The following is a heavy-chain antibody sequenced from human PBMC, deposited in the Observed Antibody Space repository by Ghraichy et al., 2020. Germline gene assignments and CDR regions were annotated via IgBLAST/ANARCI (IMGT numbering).Heavy chain of an antibody. D-gene: IGHD4-17*01. J-gene: IGHJ6*02. Sequence: AGSLRLSCAASGFTFSSYSMNWVRQAPGKGLEWVSYISSSSSTIYYADSVKGRFTISRDNAKNSLYLQMNSLRAEDTAVYYCAGGATVTNYYYYGMDVWGQGTTVTVSS. CDR3: AGGATVTNYYYYGMDV. CDR2: ISSSSSTI. CDR1: GFTFSSYS. V-gene: IGHV3-48*01.